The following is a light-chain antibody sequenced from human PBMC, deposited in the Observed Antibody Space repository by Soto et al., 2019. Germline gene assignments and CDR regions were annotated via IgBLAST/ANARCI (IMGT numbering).Light chain of an antibody. CDR3: SSYVGSNNFV. V-gene: IGLV2-8*01. J-gene: IGLJ1*01. CDR2: EVS. CDR1: SSDVGGYNY. Sequence: QSALTQPRSASGSPGQSVTISCTGTSSDVGGYNYVSWYQQHPGKAPKLIIYEVSKRPSGVPDRFSGSKSGNTASLTVSGLQAEDEADYYCSSYVGSNNFVFGTGTKLTVL.